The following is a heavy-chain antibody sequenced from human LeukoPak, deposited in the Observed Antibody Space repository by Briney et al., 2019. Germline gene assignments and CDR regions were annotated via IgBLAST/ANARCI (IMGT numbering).Heavy chain of an antibody. V-gene: IGHV3-23*01. J-gene: IGHJ4*02. CDR2: ISGSGGTT. CDR1: RFTFSSYA. CDR3: AKGAGNFDWSYRDY. D-gene: IGHD3-9*01. Sequence: PGESLRLFCAASRFTFSSYAMSWVRQAPGKGLEWVSAISGSGGTTYNADSVKGRFTISRDNSNNTLDLQLNSLRAEDTAVYYCAKGAGNFDWSYRDYWGQGTLVTVSS.